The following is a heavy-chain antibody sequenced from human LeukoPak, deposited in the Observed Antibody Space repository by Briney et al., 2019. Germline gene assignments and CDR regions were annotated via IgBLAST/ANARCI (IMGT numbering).Heavy chain of an antibody. Sequence: GGSLRLSCAASGFTFSSYAMHWVRQASGKGLEWVAVISYDGSNKYYADSVKGRFTISRDNSKNTLYLQMNSLRAEDTAVYYCAREGGYGDYDYFDYWGQGTLVTVSS. CDR2: ISYDGSNK. CDR1: GFTFSSYA. J-gene: IGHJ4*02. CDR3: AREGGYGDYDYFDY. V-gene: IGHV3-30-3*01. D-gene: IGHD4-17*01.